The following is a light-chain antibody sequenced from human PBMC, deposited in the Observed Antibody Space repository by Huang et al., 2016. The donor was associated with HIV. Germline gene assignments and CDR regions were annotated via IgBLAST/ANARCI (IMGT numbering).Light chain of an antibody. CDR2: MSS. CDR3: MQGLQAPPT. V-gene: IGKV2-28*01. J-gene: IGKJ2*01. CDR1: QNLLHSDGHNL. Sequence: EIVVTQSPLSLLVTPVQPASLSCKSSQNLLHSDGHNLLDWYLQKPGQSPQLLLFMSSNRAPGVSDRFSGSGSGTDFTLEISSVEAGDVGVYYCMQGLQAPPTCGQGTKLEI.